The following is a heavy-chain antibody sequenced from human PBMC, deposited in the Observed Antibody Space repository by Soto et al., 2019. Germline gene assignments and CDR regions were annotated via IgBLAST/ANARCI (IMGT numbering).Heavy chain of an antibody. D-gene: IGHD1-1*01. CDR2: INHSGTT. CDR3: ARGWRFDP. CDR1: GGSFSGYQ. J-gene: IGHJ5*02. Sequence: QVQLQQWGAGLLKPSETLSLTCGVYGGSFSGYQWNWIRQSPGQGLEWIGKINHSGTTKYNPSLESRINLSVDTSKKQFSLKMFSVTAADTAIYYCARGWRFDPWGQGTQVTVSS. V-gene: IGHV4-34*01.